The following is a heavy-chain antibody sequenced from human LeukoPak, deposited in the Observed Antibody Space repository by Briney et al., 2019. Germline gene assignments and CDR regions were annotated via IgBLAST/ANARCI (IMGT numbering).Heavy chain of an antibody. CDR3: ARRFCSGAGCFGFDY. CDR2: ISPSGEYT. D-gene: IGHD2-15*01. CDR1: RFTFSSYA. J-gene: IGHJ4*02. Sequence: PGGSLRLSCAASRFTFSSYAMSWVRQAPGKGLEWVSAISPSGEYTYYADSVKGRFTISRDNSKNTLYLLMNSLRAEDTAIYYCARRFCSGAGCFGFDYWGQGTLVTVSS. V-gene: IGHV3-23*01.